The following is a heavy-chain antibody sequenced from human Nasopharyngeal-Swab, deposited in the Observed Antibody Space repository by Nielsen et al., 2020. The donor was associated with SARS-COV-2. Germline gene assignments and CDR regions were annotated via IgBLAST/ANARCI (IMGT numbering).Heavy chain of an antibody. CDR2: IIPIFGTA. CDR3: ASSIGDYYDSSGYGDY. V-gene: IGHV1-69*13. Sequence: SVKVSCKASGGTFSSYAISWVRQAPGQGLEWMGGIIPIFGTANYAQKFQGRVTITADESTSTAYMELSSLRSEDTAVFYCASSIGDYYDSSGYGDYWGQGTLVTVSS. J-gene: IGHJ4*02. CDR1: GGTFSSYA. D-gene: IGHD3-22*01.